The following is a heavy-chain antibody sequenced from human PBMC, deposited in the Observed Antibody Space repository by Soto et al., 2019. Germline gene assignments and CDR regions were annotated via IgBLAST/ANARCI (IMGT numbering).Heavy chain of an antibody. Sequence: ASVKVSCKASGYTFTSYYMHWVRQAPGQGLEWMGIINPSGGSTSYAQKFQGRVTMTRDTSTSTVYMELSSLRSEDTAVYYCAREIVVPAAIPSYYYYYGMDVWGQGTTVTVSS. CDR1: GYTFTSYY. CDR3: AREIVVPAAIPSYYYYYGMDV. V-gene: IGHV1-46*01. J-gene: IGHJ6*02. D-gene: IGHD2-2*02. CDR2: INPSGGST.